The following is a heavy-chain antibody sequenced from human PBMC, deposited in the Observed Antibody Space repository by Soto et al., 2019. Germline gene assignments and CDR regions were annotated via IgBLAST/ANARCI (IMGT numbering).Heavy chain of an antibody. Sequence: SGKVSCKASGFTFTSSAVQWVRQARGQRLEWIGWIVVGSGNTNYAQKFQERVTITRDMSTSTAYMELSSLRSEDTAVYYCAAWGGSYRFDYWGQGTLVTVSS. CDR3: AAWGGSYRFDY. D-gene: IGHD3-16*02. V-gene: IGHV1-58*01. CDR1: GFTFTSSA. CDR2: IVVGSGNT. J-gene: IGHJ4*02.